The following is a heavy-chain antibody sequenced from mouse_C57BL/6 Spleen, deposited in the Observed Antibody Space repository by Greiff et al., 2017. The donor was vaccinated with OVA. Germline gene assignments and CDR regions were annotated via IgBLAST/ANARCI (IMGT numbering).Heavy chain of an antibody. D-gene: IGHD2-5*01. CDR1: GYTFTSYW. CDR3: AREGIYSNYYYFDY. Sequence: QVQLQQPGAELVKPGASVKLSCKASGYTFTSYWMHWVKQRPGQGLEWIGMIHPNSGSTNYNEKFKSKATLTVDKSSSTAYMQLSSLTSEDSAVYYCAREGIYSNYYYFDYWGQGTTLTVSS. J-gene: IGHJ2*01. CDR2: IHPNSGST. V-gene: IGHV1-64*01.